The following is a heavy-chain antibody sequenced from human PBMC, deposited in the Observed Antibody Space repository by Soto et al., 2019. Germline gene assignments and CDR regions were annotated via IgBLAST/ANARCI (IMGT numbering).Heavy chain of an antibody. CDR1: GFSLSTNGVG. J-gene: IGHJ3*02. CDR3: AHHLVDWGAAFDI. D-gene: IGHD3-9*01. Sequence: QITLKESGPPLVKPTQTLTLTCTFSGFSLSTNGVGVSWIRQPPGKALEWLALIYWDDDKRYSPSLRSRLTITNETSKHQVVLTLTNMDPVYTATYFCAHHLVDWGAAFDIWGQGTMVTVSS. V-gene: IGHV2-5*02. CDR2: IYWDDDK.